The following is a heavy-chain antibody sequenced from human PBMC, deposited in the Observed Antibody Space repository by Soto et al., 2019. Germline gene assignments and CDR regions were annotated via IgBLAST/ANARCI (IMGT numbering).Heavy chain of an antibody. CDR1: GGTFSSYA. J-gene: IGHJ6*02. Sequence: QVQLVQSGAEVKKPGSSVKVSCKASGGTFSSYAISWVRQAPGQGLEWMGGIIPIFGTANHAQKFQGRVTMTADESTCTSYMELSSLRSEVTAVYYCARDRLDSSSSYVHYYGMDVWGQGTTVTVSS. CDR2: IIPIFGTA. D-gene: IGHD6-13*01. CDR3: ARDRLDSSSSYVHYYGMDV. V-gene: IGHV1-69*12.